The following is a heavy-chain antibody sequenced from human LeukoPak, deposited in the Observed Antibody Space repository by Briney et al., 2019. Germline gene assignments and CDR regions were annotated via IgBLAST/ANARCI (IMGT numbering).Heavy chain of an antibody. CDR2: IYYSGST. V-gene: IGHV4-59*08. CDR1: GASISSYY. D-gene: IGHD6-19*01. Sequence: SETLSLTCTVSGASISSYYWSWIRQPPGKGLEWIGYIYYSGSTNYNPSLKSRVTISVDTSKNQFSLKLSSVTAADTAVYYCARHSSGPSFDYWGQGTLVTVSS. CDR3: ARHSSGPSFDY. J-gene: IGHJ4*02.